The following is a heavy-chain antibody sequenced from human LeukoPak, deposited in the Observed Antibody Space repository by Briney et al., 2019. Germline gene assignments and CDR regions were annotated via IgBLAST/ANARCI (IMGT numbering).Heavy chain of an antibody. V-gene: IGHV4-34*01. J-gene: IGHJ4*02. D-gene: IGHD6-13*01. Sequence: SETLSLTCAVYGGSFSGYYWSWIRQPPGKGLEWIGEINHSGSTNYNPSLKSRVTISVDTSKNQFSLKLSSVTAADTAVYYCAREGSSWPIDYWGQGTLVTVSS. CDR1: GGSFSGYY. CDR2: INHSGST. CDR3: AREGSSWPIDY.